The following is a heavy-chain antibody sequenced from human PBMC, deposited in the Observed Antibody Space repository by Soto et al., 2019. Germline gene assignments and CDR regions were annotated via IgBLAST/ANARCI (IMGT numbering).Heavy chain of an antibody. D-gene: IGHD2-2*01. J-gene: IGHJ6*02. Sequence: QVQLVQSGAEVKKPGSSVKLSCKASGGTFSSYAISWVRQAPGQGLEWMGGIIPISGTANYAQKFQGRVTITADESTSTAYMELSSLRSEDTAVYYGARSQGSSTSLEIYYYYYYGMDVWGQGTTVTVSS. CDR3: ARSQGSSTSLEIYYYYYYGMDV. CDR2: IIPISGTA. CDR1: GGTFSSYA. V-gene: IGHV1-69*01.